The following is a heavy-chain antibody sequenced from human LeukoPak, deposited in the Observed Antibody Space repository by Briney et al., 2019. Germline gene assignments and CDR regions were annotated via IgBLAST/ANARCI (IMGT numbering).Heavy chain of an antibody. CDR3: ARFWSGYLPDY. D-gene: IGHD3-3*01. V-gene: IGHV1-18*01. CDR1: GYNFNTYD. CDR2: ITAKNGNT. J-gene: IGHJ4*02. Sequence: VASVKVTCKGSGYNFNTYDISWVRHAPGQGLEWMGWITAKNGNTNYAERLQDRVTMTTDTSTSTAYMELRSLRCDDTAVYYCARFWSGYLPDYWGQGTLVTVSS.